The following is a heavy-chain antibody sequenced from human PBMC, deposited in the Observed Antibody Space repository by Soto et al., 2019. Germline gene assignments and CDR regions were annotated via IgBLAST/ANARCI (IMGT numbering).Heavy chain of an antibody. V-gene: IGHV4-59*12. CDR2: IYYTGTT. D-gene: IGHD3-10*01. Sequence: PSETLSLTCTVSGGSISSYYWSWIRQPPGKGLDWIGYIYYTGTTNYIPSLRSRVTISVDTSKNQFSLKVTSVTAADTAVYYCARGVAYYHGSGSSRVTFDPWGQGTLVTVSS. J-gene: IGHJ5*02. CDR1: GGSISSYY. CDR3: ARGVAYYHGSGSSRVTFDP.